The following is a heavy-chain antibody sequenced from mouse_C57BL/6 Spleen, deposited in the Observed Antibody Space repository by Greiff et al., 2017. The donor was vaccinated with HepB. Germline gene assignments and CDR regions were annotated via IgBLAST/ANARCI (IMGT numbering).Heavy chain of an antibody. D-gene: IGHD2-12*01. CDR1: GYTFTSYW. V-gene: IGHV1-69*01. CDR3: ARSYYNSPFDY. J-gene: IGHJ2*01. CDR2: IDPSDSYT. Sequence: QVQLQQPGAELVMPGASVKLSCKASGYTFTSYWMHWVKQRPGQGLEWIGEIDPSDSYTNYNQKFKGKSTLTVAKSSSTAYMQLSSLTSEDSAVYYCARSYYNSPFDYWGQGTTLTVSS.